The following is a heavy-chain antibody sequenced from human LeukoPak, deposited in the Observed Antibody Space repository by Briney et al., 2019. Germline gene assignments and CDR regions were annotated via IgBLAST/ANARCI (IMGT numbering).Heavy chain of an antibody. CDR2: ISGSGGST. D-gene: IGHD2-21*01. V-gene: IGHV3-23*01. CDR1: GLPFTSYA. CDR3: AKGAGPIPRGYYGMDV. Sequence: PGGPLSPSGEASGLPFTSYAMSWFRQAPGKGLGWVSAISGSGGSTYYADSVKGRFTISRDNSKNTLYLQMNSLRAEDTAVYYCAKGAGPIPRGYYGMDVWGQGTTVTVSS. J-gene: IGHJ6*02.